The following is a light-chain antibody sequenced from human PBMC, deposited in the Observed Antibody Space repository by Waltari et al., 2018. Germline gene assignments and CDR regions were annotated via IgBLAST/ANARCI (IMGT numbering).Light chain of an antibody. Sequence: QSVLTQPPSASGPPGQRVTISCSGSSSNIGSNYVYWYQQLPGTAPKLLIYTNSERPSGVPDGFSGSKSGTSASLAISGLRSEDEGDYFCAAWDDRLTVVVFGGGTKLTVL. CDR2: TNS. CDR3: AAWDDRLTVVV. CDR1: SSNIGSNY. J-gene: IGLJ2*01. V-gene: IGLV1-47*01.